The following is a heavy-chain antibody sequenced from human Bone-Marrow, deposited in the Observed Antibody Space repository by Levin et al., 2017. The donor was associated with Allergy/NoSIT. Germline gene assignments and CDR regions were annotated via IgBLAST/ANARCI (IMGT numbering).Heavy chain of an antibody. CDR2: IDPSDSET. CDR3: ARRERLTSGYQTFFYGMDV. Sequence: GESLKISCKGSGYTFTNYWIGWVRQKPGKGLEWMGSIDPSDSETRYSPSFQGQVTISVDKSTSTAYLQWSSLRAADTAMYYCARRERLTSGYQTFFYGMDVWGLGTTVTVPS. J-gene: IGHJ6*02. V-gene: IGHV5-51*01. D-gene: IGHD5-12*01. CDR1: GYTFTNYW.